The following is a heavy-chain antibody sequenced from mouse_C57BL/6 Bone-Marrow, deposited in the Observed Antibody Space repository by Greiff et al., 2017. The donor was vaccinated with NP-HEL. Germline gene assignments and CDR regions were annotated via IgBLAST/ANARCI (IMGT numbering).Heavy chain of an antibody. CDR2: ISYSGST. D-gene: IGHD1-1*01. V-gene: IGHV3-2*02. CDR3: SRASYYYDDSLDY. J-gene: IGHJ2*01. CDR1: GYSITSDYA. Sequence: EVQLVESGPGLVKPSQSLSLTCTVTGYSITSDYAWNWIRQFPGNKLEWMGYISYSGSTSYSPSLKSRISITRDTSKNQFFLQLNSVTTEDTATYYCSRASYYYDDSLDYGGQGTTLTVSS.